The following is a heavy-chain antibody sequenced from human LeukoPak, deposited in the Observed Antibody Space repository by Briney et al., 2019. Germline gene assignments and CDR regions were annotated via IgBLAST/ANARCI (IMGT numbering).Heavy chain of an antibody. D-gene: IGHD3-22*01. V-gene: IGHV3-7*01. J-gene: IGHJ4*02. CDR3: ARQVDTNFFAY. Sequence: QPGGSLRLSCAASGFTFSSYWMSWVRQIPGKGLEWVANIKQDGDEKYYVDSVKGRFTISRDNAKKSLYLQLNSLRAEDTAVYYCARQVDTNFFAYRGQGTLVTVSS. CDR2: IKQDGDEK. CDR1: GFTFSSYW.